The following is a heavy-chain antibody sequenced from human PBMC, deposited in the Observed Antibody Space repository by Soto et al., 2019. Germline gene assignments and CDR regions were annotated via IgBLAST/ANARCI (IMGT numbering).Heavy chain of an antibody. V-gene: IGHV3-15*01. CDR2: IKSKTDGGTT. CDR1: GFTFSNAW. Sequence: GESLKISCAASGFTFSNAWMSWVRQAPGKGLEWVGRIKSKTDGGTTDYAAPVKGRFTISRDDSKNTLYLQMNSLKTEDTAVYYCTTDFITGGWPQGAFDIWGQGTMVTVSS. CDR3: TTDFITGGWPQGAFDI. D-gene: IGHD7-27*01. J-gene: IGHJ3*02.